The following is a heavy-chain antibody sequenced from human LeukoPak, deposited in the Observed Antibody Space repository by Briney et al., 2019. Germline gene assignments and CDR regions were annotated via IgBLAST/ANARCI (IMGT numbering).Heavy chain of an antibody. CDR2: IYYSGST. CDR1: GGSMSSYF. J-gene: IGHJ3*02. D-gene: IGHD5-18*01. Sequence: SETLSLTCTVSGGSMSSYFWSWIRQPPGKGLEHIGYIYYSGSTNYNPSLKSRVTISVDTSKNQFSLKLSSVTAADTAVYYCARVRSGIQLWSTAGQDAFNIWGQGTMVKVSS. V-gene: IGHV4-59*08. CDR3: ARVRSGIQLWSTAGQDAFNI.